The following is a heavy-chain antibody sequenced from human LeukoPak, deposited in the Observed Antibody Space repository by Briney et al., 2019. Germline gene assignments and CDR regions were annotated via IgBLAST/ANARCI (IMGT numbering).Heavy chain of an antibody. CDR2: INWNGGST. Sequence: GGSLRLSCAAFGFTFGDYGMSWVRQAPGKGLEWVSGINWNGGSTGYADSVKGRFTISRDNAKNSLYLQMNSLRAEDTALYYCARDYYDSSGPHDAFDIWGQGTMVTVSS. CDR1: GFTFGDYG. V-gene: IGHV3-20*04. J-gene: IGHJ3*02. CDR3: ARDYYDSSGPHDAFDI. D-gene: IGHD3-22*01.